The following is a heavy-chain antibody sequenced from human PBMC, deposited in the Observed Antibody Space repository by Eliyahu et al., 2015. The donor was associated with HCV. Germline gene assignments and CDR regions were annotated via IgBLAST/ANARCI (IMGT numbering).Heavy chain of an antibody. V-gene: IGHV3-11*05. CDR2: ISSSSSYT. Sequence: QVQLVESGGGLVKPGGSLRLSXXAXGFTFXDSYMSWIRQAPGKGLEWVSYISSSSSYTNYADSVKGRFTISRDNAKNSLYLQMNSLRAEDTAVYYCARLADYYGSGSYFDYWGQGTLVTVSS. D-gene: IGHD3-10*01. J-gene: IGHJ4*02. CDR3: ARLADYYGSGSYFDY. CDR1: GFTFXDSY.